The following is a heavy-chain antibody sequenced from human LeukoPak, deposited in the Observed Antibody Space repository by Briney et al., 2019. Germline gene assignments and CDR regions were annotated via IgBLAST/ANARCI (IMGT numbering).Heavy chain of an antibody. V-gene: IGHV3-23*01. Sequence: PGGSLRLSCAASGFTFSRYTISWVRQAPGKGLEWVACVYGNAVDKFYSASVRGRFTISKDNSKNMVFLQMDSLRADDTALYYCAKDWKPDGVWDIDYWGQGTQVTVS. D-gene: IGHD4-17*01. CDR3: AKDWKPDGVWDIDY. J-gene: IGHJ4*02. CDR2: VYGNAVDK. CDR1: GFTFSRYT.